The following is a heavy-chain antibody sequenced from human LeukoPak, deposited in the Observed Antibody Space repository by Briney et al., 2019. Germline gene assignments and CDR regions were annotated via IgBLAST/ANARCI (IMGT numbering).Heavy chain of an antibody. CDR3: ARRGSFYGSGSYNDY. V-gene: IGHV4-4*07. CDR2: IYTSGST. J-gene: IGHJ4*02. D-gene: IGHD3-10*01. Sequence: PSETLSLTCTVSGGSISSYYWSWIRQPAGKGLEWIGRIYTSGSTDYNPSLKSRVTMSVDTSKNQFSLKLSSVTAADTAVYYCARRGSFYGSGSYNDYWGQGTLVTVSS. CDR1: GGSISSYY.